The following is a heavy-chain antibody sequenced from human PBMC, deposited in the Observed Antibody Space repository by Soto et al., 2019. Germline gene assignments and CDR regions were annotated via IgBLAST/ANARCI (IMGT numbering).Heavy chain of an antibody. V-gene: IGHV3-7*05. Sequence: EVQLVESGGGLVQPGGSLRLSCAASGFTFSSYWMSWVRQAPGKGLEWVANIKQDGSEKYYVDSVKGRFTISRDNAKNSLYLQMNSLRAEDTAVYYCARDLAPYSSSNFDYRGQGTLVTVSS. CDR1: GFTFSSYW. D-gene: IGHD6-13*01. CDR2: IKQDGSEK. CDR3: ARDLAPYSSSNFDY. J-gene: IGHJ4*02.